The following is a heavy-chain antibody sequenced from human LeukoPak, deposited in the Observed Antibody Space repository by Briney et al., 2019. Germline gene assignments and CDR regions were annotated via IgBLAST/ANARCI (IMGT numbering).Heavy chain of an antibody. J-gene: IGHJ6*03. CDR3: ARDWPAAMFYYYYYYMDV. D-gene: IGHD2-2*01. Sequence: PGGSLRLSCAASGYTFVTYGMTGVGQAPGKGLGGGPKINKNGSEKYYVDSVKGRFTISRDNAKNSLYLQMNSLRAEDTAVYYCARDWPAAMFYYYYYYMDVWGRGTTVTVSS. V-gene: IGHV3-7*01. CDR2: INKNGSEK. CDR1: GYTFVTYG.